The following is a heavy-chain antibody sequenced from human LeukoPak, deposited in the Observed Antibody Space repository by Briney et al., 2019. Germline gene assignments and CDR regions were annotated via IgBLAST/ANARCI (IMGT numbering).Heavy chain of an antibody. V-gene: IGHV3-21*01. Sequence: GGSLRLSCAASGFTFSSYIMNWVRQAPGKGLEWVSSISSSSSYIYYADSVKGRFTISRDNAKNSLYLHMNSLRAEDTAVYYCARMVFGEPYFDYWGQGTLVTVSP. CDR3: ARMVFGEPYFDY. J-gene: IGHJ4*02. D-gene: IGHD3-10*02. CDR1: GFTFSSYI. CDR2: ISSSSSYI.